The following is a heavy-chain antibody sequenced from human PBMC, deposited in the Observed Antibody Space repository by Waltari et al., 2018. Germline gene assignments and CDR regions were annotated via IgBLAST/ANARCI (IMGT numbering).Heavy chain of an antibody. CDR1: GSPFTSYD. J-gene: IGHJ4*02. D-gene: IGHD3-22*01. V-gene: IGHV1-8*01. CDR2: MNPNSGNT. CDR3: ARGGVIWRIYYFDY. Sequence: QVQLVQSGAAVKKPGASVKVSCQASGSPFTSYDLNWVRQATGQGLEWMGWMNPNSGNTGYAQKFQGRVTMTRNTSISTAYMELSSLRSEDTAVYYCARGGVIWRIYYFDYWGQGTLVTVSS.